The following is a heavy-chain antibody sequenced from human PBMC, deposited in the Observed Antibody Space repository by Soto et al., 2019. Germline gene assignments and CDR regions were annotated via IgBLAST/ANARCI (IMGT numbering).Heavy chain of an antibody. CDR1: GYTFNSYA. J-gene: IGHJ5*02. CDR3: VRELVVRGVPKWFDP. Sequence: ASVKVSCKASGYTFNSYAIHWVRQAPGQRLEWMGWINCGNGNAKYSQKFQGKVTTYRDTSATTAYLELSNLRTEDTAVYYCVRELVVRGVPKWFDPWGQGTLVTVSS. V-gene: IGHV1-3*01. D-gene: IGHD3-10*01. CDR2: INCGNGNA.